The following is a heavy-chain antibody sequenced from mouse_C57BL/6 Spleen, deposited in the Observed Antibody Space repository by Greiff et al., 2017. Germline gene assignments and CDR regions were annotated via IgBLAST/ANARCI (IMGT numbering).Heavy chain of an antibody. D-gene: IGHD1-1*01. CDR3: TRDYYGSIPFAY. V-gene: IGHV5-9-1*02. CDR1: GFTFSSYA. Sequence: EVKVVESGEGLVKPGGSLKLSCAASGFTFSSYAMSWVRQTPEKRLEWVAYISSGGDYIYYADTVKGRFTISRDNARNTLYLQMSSLKSEDTAMYYCTRDYYGSIPFAYWGQGTLVTVSA. CDR2: ISSGGDYI. J-gene: IGHJ3*01.